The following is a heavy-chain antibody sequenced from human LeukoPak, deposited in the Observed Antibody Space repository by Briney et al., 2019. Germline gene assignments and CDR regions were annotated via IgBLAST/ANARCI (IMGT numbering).Heavy chain of an antibody. CDR3: AHYVDTARGGPSFDY. J-gene: IGHJ4*02. Sequence: SGPTLVKPTQILALTCSFSGFSLSTTGVAVGWIRQPPGRALEWLALIYWDNNKVSSPSLKNRLTITKDTFKNRVVLTMTDVDPEDTATYFCAHYVDTARGGPSFDYWGQGTLVTVSA. V-gene: IGHV2-5*02. CDR1: GFSLSTTGVA. CDR2: IYWDNNK. D-gene: IGHD5-18*01.